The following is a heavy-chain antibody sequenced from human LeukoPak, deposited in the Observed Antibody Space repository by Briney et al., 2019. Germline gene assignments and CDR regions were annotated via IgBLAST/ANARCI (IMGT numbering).Heavy chain of an antibody. D-gene: IGHD1-7*01. J-gene: IGHJ6*03. CDR1: GGTFSNYA. CDR2: IIPFIDTA. V-gene: IGHV1-69*01. CDR3: GRTRFSNIGVELRDYYYYYMDV. Sequence: SAKVSCKASGGTFSNYAISWVRQAPGQGLEWMGGIIPFIDTANYAQKLQGRVTITADESTSTAYMELSSLRSEDTAVYYCGRTRFSNIGVELRDYYYYYMDVWGKGTTVTVSS.